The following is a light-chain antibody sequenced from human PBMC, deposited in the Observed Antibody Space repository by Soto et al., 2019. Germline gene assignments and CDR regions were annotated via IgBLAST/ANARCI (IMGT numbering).Light chain of an antibody. V-gene: IGKV3-11*01. CDR1: QSVISN. J-gene: IGKJ4*01. CDR3: QQRSKWPLT. CDR2: GVS. Sequence: EIVLTQSSGTLSLSPGERATLSCRASQSVISNALAWYQQKPGQAPRLLIYGVSSRATGIPDRFSGSGSGTDFTLTISSLEPEDFAVYYCQQRSKWPLTFGGGTKVDIK.